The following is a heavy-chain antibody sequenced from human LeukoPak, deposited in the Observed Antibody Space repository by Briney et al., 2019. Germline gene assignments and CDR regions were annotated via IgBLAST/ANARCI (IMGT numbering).Heavy chain of an antibody. CDR1: GYTFTSYD. V-gene: IGHV1-8*03. CDR3: ARGDYYGSVDY. Sequence: GASVKVSCKASGYTFTSYDINWVRQGTGEGLEWMGWMNPNSGKTGYAQKFQGRVTITRNTSISTAYMELSSLRSEDTAVYYCARGDYYGSVDYWGQGTLVTVSS. CDR2: MNPNSGKT. D-gene: IGHD3-10*01. J-gene: IGHJ4*02.